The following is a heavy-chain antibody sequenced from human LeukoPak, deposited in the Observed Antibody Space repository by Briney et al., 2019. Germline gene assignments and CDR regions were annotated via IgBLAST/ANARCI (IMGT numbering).Heavy chain of an antibody. CDR3: ARDSNTAMVGWFDP. CDR2: IYTSGST. V-gene: IGHV4-4*07. D-gene: IGHD5-18*01. CDR1: GGSISSYY. Sequence: SETLSLTCTVSGGSISSYYWSWIRQPAGKGLEWIGRIYTSGSTNYNPSLKSRVTISVDTSKNQFSLKLSSVTAADTAVYYCARDSNTAMVGWFDPWGQGTLVTVSS. J-gene: IGHJ5*02.